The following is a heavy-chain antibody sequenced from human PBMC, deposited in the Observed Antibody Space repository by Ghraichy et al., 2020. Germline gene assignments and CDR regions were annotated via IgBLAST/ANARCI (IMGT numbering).Heavy chain of an antibody. D-gene: IGHD1-1*01. J-gene: IGHJ4*02. CDR1: GASISSTNW. V-gene: IGHV4-4*02. Sequence: SETLSLTCAVSGASISSTNWWTWVRQPPGKGLEWIGEVYRSGSANYNPSLKSRVTISVDKSTNQFSLKLNSVTAAGTAVYYCASSTWKKVDYWGQGVLGTVSS. CDR3: ASSTWKKVDY. CDR2: VYRSGSA.